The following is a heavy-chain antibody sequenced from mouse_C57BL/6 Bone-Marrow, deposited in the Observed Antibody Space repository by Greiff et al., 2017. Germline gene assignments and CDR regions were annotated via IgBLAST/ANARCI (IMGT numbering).Heavy chain of an antibody. CDR3: ARLRYNGSSYAGY. D-gene: IGHD1-1*01. Sequence: QVQLKESGAELARPGASVKLSCKASGYTFTSYGISWVKQRTGQGLEWIGEIYPRSGNTYYNEKFKGKATLTADKSSSTAYMEFRSLTSEDSAVYFCARLRYNGSSYAGYWGQGTTLTVSS. V-gene: IGHV1-81*01. J-gene: IGHJ2*01. CDR2: IYPRSGNT. CDR1: GYTFTSYG.